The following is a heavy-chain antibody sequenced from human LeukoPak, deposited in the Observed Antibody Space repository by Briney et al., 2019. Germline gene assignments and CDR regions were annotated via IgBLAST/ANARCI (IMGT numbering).Heavy chain of an antibody. CDR2: INHSGST. V-gene: IGHV4-34*01. D-gene: IGHD4-17*01. Sequence: SETLSLTCAVYGGSFSGYYWSWIRQPPGKGLEWIGEINHSGSTNNNPSLNSRVTISVDTSKNQFSLKLSSVTAADTAVYYCARAGTTVTPFDYWGQGTLVTVSS. CDR3: ARAGTTVTPFDY. J-gene: IGHJ4*02. CDR1: GGSFSGYY.